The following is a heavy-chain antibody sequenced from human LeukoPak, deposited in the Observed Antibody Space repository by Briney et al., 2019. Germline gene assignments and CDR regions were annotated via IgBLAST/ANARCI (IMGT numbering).Heavy chain of an antibody. J-gene: IGHJ4*02. CDR1: GFTFSSYA. D-gene: IGHD2-15*01. V-gene: IGHV3-23*01. CDR2: ITNSGRST. CDR3: ANDEGCSGDNCYSGSQLIGH. Sequence: GGSLRLSCAVSGFTFSSYAMTWVRQAPGKGLEWVSSITNSGRSTYYADSVKGRFTISRDSSKNTLFLQMNSLRVEDTAVYYCANDEGCSGDNCYSGSQLIGHWGQGTLVTVSS.